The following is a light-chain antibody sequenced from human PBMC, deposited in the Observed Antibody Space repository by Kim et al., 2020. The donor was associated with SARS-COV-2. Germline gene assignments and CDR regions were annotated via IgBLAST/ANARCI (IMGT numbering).Light chain of an antibody. J-gene: IGKJ5*01. CDR3: LLHNTNPIT. Sequence: DIQMTQSPSSLSASVGDRVTITCRASQDIRNDLGWYQQNPGRAPKRLIYGASSLQSGVPSRFSGSGSGTEFTLTISSLQPEDFATYFCLLHNTNPITFGQGTRLEIK. V-gene: IGKV1-17*01. CDR1: QDIRND. CDR2: GAS.